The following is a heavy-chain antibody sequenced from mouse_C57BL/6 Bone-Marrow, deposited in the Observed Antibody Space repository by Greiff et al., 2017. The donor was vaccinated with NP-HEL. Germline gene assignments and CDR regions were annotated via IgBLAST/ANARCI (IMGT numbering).Heavy chain of an antibody. V-gene: IGHV1-61*01. CDR3: AREGRQLRLQFAY. CDR1: GYTFTSYW. D-gene: IGHD3-2*02. J-gene: IGHJ3*01. CDR2: IYPSDSET. Sequence: QVQLKQPGAELVRPGSSVKLSCKASGYTFTSYWMDWVKQRPGQGLEWIGNIYPSDSETHYNQKFKDKATLTVDKSSSTAYMQLSSLTSEDSAVYYCAREGRQLRLQFAYWGQGTLVTVSA.